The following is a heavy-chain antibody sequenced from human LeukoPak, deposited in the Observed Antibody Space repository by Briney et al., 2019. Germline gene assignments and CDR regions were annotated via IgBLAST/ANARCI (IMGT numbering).Heavy chain of an antibody. CDR2: ISYDGSNK. Sequence: PGRSLRLSCAASGFTFSSYGMHWVRQAPGKGLEWVAVISYDGSNKYYADSVKGRFTISRDNSKNTLYLQMNSLRAEDTAVYYCAKDLSSGWYPVAYWGQGTLVAVSS. V-gene: IGHV3-30*18. CDR1: GFTFSSYG. J-gene: IGHJ4*02. D-gene: IGHD6-19*01. CDR3: AKDLSSGWYPVAY.